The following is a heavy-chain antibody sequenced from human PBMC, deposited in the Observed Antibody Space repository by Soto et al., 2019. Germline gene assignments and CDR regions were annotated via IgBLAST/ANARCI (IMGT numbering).Heavy chain of an antibody. CDR1: GFTFSSYA. J-gene: IGHJ4*02. V-gene: IGHV3-23*01. D-gene: IGHD2-2*01. CDR2: ISGSGGST. CDR3: AKGRGYCMSTTCYVGSDY. Sequence: EVQLLESGGGLVQPGGSLRLSCAASGFTFSSYAMSWVRQAPGKGLEWVSAISGSGGSTYYADSVKGRFTISRDNSKNTPYLQMNSLRAEDTAVYYCAKGRGYCMSTTCYVGSDYWGQGTLVTVSS.